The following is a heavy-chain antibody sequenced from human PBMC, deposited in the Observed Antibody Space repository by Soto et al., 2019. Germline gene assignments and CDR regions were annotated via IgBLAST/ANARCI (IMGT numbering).Heavy chain of an antibody. Sequence: PGGSLRLSCAASGFTFSSYAMSWVRQAPGKGLEWVSAISGSGGSTYYADSVKGRFTISRDNSKSTLYLQVNSLRAEDTAVYYCAKEIAVAGRYFDYWGQGTLVTVSS. D-gene: IGHD6-19*01. CDR3: AKEIAVAGRYFDY. CDR1: GFTFSSYA. CDR2: ISGSGGST. V-gene: IGHV3-23*01. J-gene: IGHJ4*02.